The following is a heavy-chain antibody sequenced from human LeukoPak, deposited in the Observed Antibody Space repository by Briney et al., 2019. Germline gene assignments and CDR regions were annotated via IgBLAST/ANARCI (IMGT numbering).Heavy chain of an antibody. CDR1: GFTFSSYW. J-gene: IGHJ4*02. CDR3: ARDHGRPDYLAYYYDSRGYNY. CDR2: INSDGSST. V-gene: IGHV3-74*01. Sequence: GGSLRLSCAASGFTFSSYWMHWVRQAPGKGLVWVSRINSDGSSTTYADSVKGRFTISRDNARNTLYLQMNSLRAEDTAVYYCARDHGRPDYLAYYYDSRGYNYWGQGTLVTVSS. D-gene: IGHD3-22*01.